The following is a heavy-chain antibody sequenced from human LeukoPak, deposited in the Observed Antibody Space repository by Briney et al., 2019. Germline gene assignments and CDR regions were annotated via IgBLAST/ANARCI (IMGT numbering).Heavy chain of an antibody. Sequence: ASVKVSCKASGYTFTSYGISWVRQAPGQGLEWMGWISAYNGNTNYAQKLQGRVTMTTDTSTSTAYMELSSLRSEDTAVYYCARRTITMVRGVIYYYGMDVWGKGTTVTVSS. J-gene: IGHJ6*04. CDR1: GYTFTSYG. V-gene: IGHV1-18*04. D-gene: IGHD3-10*01. CDR3: ARRTITMVRGVIYYYGMDV. CDR2: ISAYNGNT.